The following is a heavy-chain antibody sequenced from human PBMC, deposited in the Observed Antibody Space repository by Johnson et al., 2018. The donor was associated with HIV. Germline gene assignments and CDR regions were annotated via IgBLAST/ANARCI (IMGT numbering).Heavy chain of an antibody. V-gene: IGHV3-74*02. D-gene: IGHD3-9*01. Sequence: VQLVESGGGLGQPGGSLRLSCVDSGFTFNNYWMHWVRQAPGKGPVWVSRINSDGSTTDYADSVKGRFTISRDNAKNTLYLQMNSVRVEDTAVYYCVRSNGRLAAFDIWGQGTMVTVSS. CDR1: GFTFNNYW. CDR2: INSDGSTT. CDR3: VRSNGRLAAFDI. J-gene: IGHJ3*02.